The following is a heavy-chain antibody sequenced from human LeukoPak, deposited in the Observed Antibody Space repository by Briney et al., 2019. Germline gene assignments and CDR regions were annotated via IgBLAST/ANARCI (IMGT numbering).Heavy chain of an antibody. D-gene: IGHD2-15*01. Sequence: PGGSLRLYCAASGFTFSNSAMSWVRQAPGKGLEWVSAISNNGGYTYYADSVQGRFTISRDNSKSTLCLQMNSLRAEDTAVYYCAKQLGYCSDGSCYFPYWGQGTLVTVSS. CDR2: ISNNGGYT. V-gene: IGHV3-23*01. J-gene: IGHJ4*02. CDR1: GFTFSNSA. CDR3: AKQLGYCSDGSCYFPY.